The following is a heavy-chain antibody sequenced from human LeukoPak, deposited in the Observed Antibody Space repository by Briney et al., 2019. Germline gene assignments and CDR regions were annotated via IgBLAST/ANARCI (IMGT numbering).Heavy chain of an antibody. CDR1: GFTFSSYS. D-gene: IGHD1-26*01. J-gene: IGHJ4*02. CDR3: ASGRGSASVFDY. V-gene: IGHV3-53*01. CDR2: IYTGGNT. Sequence: GGSLRLSCAASGFTFSSYSMNWVRQAPGKGLEWVSLIYTGGNTYYADSVKGRFTISRDNSKNTLFLQMNSLRVEDTAVYYCASGRGSASVFDYWGQGTLVTVSS.